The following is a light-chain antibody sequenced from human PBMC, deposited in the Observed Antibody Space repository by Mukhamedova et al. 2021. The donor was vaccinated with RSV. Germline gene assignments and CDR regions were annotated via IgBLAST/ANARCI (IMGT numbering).Light chain of an antibody. CDR2: EVS. Sequence: APKLMIYEVSNRPSGVSNRFSGSKSGNTASLTISGLQAEDEADYYCSSYTSSSTYVVFGGGTKLTVL. CDR3: SSYTSSSTYVV. V-gene: IGLV2-14*01. J-gene: IGLJ2*01.